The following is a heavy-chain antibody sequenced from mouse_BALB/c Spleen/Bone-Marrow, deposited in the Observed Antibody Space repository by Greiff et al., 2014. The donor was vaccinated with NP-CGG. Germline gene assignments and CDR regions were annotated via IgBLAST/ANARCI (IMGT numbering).Heavy chain of an antibody. CDR1: GFNIKDTY. V-gene: IGHV14-3*02. J-gene: IGHJ3*01. D-gene: IGHD1-1*01. CDR3: AMYYYGSSLFAY. Sequence: EVQLQQSGAELVQPGASVKLSCTASGFNIKDTYMHWVKQRPEQGLEWIGRIDPANGNTKYDPKFQGKAPITAATSSNTAYLQLSSLTSEDTAVYYCAMYYYGSSLFAYWGQGTLVTVSA. CDR2: IDPANGNT.